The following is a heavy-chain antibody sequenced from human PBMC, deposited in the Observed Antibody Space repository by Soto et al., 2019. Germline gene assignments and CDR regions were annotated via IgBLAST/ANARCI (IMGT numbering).Heavy chain of an antibody. CDR3: ASAKGWPDISLQH. J-gene: IGHJ1*01. Sequence: EVQLVESGGGLVQPGGSLRLSCAASGFTYTSYSMNWVRQAPGKGLEWVSYVSSSSSVIYYSDSVKGRFTISRDNAKNSVYLQMNSLRDEDTAVYYCASAKGWPDISLQHWGQGTLVTVSS. V-gene: IGHV3-48*02. CDR1: GFTYTSYS. D-gene: IGHD3-9*01. CDR2: VSSSSSVI.